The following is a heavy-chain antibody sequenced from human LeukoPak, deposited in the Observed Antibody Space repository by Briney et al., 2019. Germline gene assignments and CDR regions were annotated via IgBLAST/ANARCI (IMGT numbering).Heavy chain of an antibody. D-gene: IGHD3-10*01. CDR1: GGSISSGSYY. J-gene: IGHJ4*02. CDR2: IYTSGST. Sequence: SQTLSLTCTVSGGSISSGSYYWSWIRQPAGKGLEWIGRIYTSGSTNYNPSLKSRVTISVDTSKNQFSLKLSSVTAAGTAVYYCASQVYRGRYFDYWGQGTLVTVSS. V-gene: IGHV4-61*02. CDR3: ASQVYRGRYFDY.